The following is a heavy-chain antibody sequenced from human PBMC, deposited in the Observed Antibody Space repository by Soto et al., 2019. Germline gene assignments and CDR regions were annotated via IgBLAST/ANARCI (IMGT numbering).Heavy chain of an antibody. J-gene: IGHJ4*02. CDR2: IYYSGST. V-gene: IGHV4-59*08. D-gene: IGHD1-26*01. CDR1: GGSISSYY. Sequence: QVQLQESGPGLVKPSETLSLTCTVSGGSISSYYWSWIRQPPGKGLEWIGYIYYSGSTNYNPSLKSRVTISVDTAKNQFSLKLSSVTAADTAVYYCARRWGRTFDSWGQGTLVTVSS. CDR3: ARRWGRTFDS.